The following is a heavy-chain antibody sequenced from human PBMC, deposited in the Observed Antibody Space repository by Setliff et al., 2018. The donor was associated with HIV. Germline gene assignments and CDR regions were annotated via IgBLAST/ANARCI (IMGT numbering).Heavy chain of an antibody. V-gene: IGHV3-74*01. D-gene: IGHD2-8*02. J-gene: IGHJ1*01. CDR2: INGDGSST. Sequence: GGSLRLSCAASGFTFSSHWMHWVRRAPGKGLVWVSRINGDGSSTTYADSVKGRFTISRDNAKNTLYLQMNSLRAEDTAVYYCARGPSSTHWSPGYFQHWGQGTPVTVSS. CDR3: ARGPSSTHWSPGYFQH. CDR1: GFTFSSHW.